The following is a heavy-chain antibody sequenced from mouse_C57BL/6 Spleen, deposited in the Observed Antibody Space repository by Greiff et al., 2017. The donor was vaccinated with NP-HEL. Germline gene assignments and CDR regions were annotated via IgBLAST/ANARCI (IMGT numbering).Heavy chain of an antibody. J-gene: IGHJ2*01. D-gene: IGHD2-4*01. V-gene: IGHV1-42*01. CDR1: GYSFTGYY. CDR2: INPSTGGT. Sequence: EVQLQESGPELVKPGASVKISCKASGYSFTGYYMNWVKQSPEKSLEWIGEINPSTGGTTYNQKFKAKATLTVDTSSSTAYMQLKSLTSEDTAVYYCARGGGDYDGGDYWGQGTTLTVSS. CDR3: ARGGGDYDGGDY.